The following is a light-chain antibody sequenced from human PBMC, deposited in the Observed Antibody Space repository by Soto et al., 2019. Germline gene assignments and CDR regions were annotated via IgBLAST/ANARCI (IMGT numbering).Light chain of an antibody. CDR1: QSVYSN. Sequence: EIVLTQSPATLSVSPGDRATLSCRASQSVYSNLAWYQQKPGQAPRLLIYGASTRATGIPARFSGSGSGTEFTLTISSLQSEDFAVYYCPQYTSWPPWTFGRGTKVEIK. V-gene: IGKV3-15*01. CDR2: GAS. CDR3: PQYTSWPPWT. J-gene: IGKJ1*01.